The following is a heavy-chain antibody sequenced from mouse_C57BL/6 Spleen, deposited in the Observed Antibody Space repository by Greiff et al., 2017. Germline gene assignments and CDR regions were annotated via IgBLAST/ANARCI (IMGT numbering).Heavy chain of an antibody. CDR2: IDPSDSYT. CDR3: ARIRLRLAMDY. Sequence: QVQLQQPGAELVKPGASVKLSCKASGYTFTSYWMPWVKQRPGQGLEWIGEIDPSDSYTNYNQKFKGKATLTVDTSSSTAYMQLSSLTSEDSAVYYCARIRLRLAMDYWGQGTSVTVSS. D-gene: IGHD2-4*01. J-gene: IGHJ4*01. V-gene: IGHV1-50*01. CDR1: GYTFTSYW.